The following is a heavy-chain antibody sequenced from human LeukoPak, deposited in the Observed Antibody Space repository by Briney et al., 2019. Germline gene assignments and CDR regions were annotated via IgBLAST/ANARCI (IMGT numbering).Heavy chain of an antibody. CDR1: GFTSSSYE. J-gene: IGHJ4*02. V-gene: IGHV3-48*03. CDR3: ARDSLTMIVGRQKRGLDY. Sequence: GGSLRLSCAASGFTSSSYEMNWVRQAPGKGLEWVSYISSSGSTIYYADSVKGRFTISRDNAKNSLYLQMNSLRAEDTAVYYCARDSLTMIVGRQKRGLDYWGQGTLVTVSS. D-gene: IGHD3-22*01. CDR2: ISSSGSTI.